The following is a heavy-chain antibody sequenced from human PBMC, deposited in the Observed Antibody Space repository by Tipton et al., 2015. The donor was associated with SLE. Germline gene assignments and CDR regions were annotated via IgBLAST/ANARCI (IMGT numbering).Heavy chain of an antibody. Sequence: TLSLTCTVSGGSISSGSYYWSWIRQPAGKGLEWIGRTYTSGSTNYNPSLKSRVTISVDTSKNQFSLKLSSVTAADTAVYYCARYCSSTSCNSQYYFDYWGQGTLVTVSS. V-gene: IGHV4-61*02. CDR3: ARYCSSTSCNSQYYFDY. CDR1: GGSISSGSYY. J-gene: IGHJ4*02. D-gene: IGHD2-2*01. CDR2: TYTSGST.